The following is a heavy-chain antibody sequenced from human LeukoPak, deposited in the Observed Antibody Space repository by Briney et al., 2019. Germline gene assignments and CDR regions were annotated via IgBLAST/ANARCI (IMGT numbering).Heavy chain of an antibody. D-gene: IGHD1-26*01. CDR1: GGSISSYY. V-gene: IGHV4-59*01. CDR2: IYYSGST. CDR3: ARDGGIEDWFDP. Sequence: PSETLSLTCTVSGGSISSYYWSWLRQPPGKGLEWVGYIYYSGSTNYNPSLKSRVTISVDTSKNQFSLKLSSVTAADTAVYYCARDGGIEDWFDPWGQGTLVTVSS. J-gene: IGHJ5*02.